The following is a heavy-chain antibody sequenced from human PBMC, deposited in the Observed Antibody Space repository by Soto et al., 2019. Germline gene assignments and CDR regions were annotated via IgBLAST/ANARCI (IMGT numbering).Heavy chain of an antibody. V-gene: IGHV3-21*01. CDR2: ISSSSSYI. Sequence: EVQLVESGGGLVKPGGSLRLSCAASGFTFSSYSMNWVRQAPGKGLEWVSSISSSSSYIYYADSVKGRFTISRDNAKNSLYLQMNSLRAEDTAVYYCARDTRGYSYEFDYWGQGTLVTVSS. CDR3: ARDTRGYSYEFDY. CDR1: GFTFSSYS. J-gene: IGHJ4*02. D-gene: IGHD5-18*01.